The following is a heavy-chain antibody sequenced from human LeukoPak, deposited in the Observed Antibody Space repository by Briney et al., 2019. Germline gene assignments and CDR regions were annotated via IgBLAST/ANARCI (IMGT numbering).Heavy chain of an antibody. CDR3: ARGDMIVDAFDF. CDR1: GYTFTTYN. D-gene: IGHD3-22*01. V-gene: IGHV1-8*01. CDR2: MNPNSGNT. J-gene: IGHJ3*01. Sequence: ASVKVSCKASGYTFTTYNINWVRQATGQGLEWMGWMNPNSGNTGYAQKFQGRITMTRNTSISTAYMELSSLRSEGTAVYYCARGDMIVDAFDFWGQGTMVTVSS.